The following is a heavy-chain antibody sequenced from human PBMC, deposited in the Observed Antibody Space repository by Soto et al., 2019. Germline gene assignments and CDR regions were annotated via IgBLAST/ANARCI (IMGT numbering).Heavy chain of an antibody. CDR3: ARGYTAQRAPFDY. J-gene: IGHJ4*02. CDR1: GGTFSSYA. Sequence: EASVKVSCKASGGTFSSYAISWVRQAPGQGLEWMGGIIPIFGTANYAQKFQGRVTITADESTSTAYMELSSLRSEDTAVYYCARGYTAQRAPFDYWGQGTLVTVPQ. D-gene: IGHD5-18*01. V-gene: IGHV1-69*13. CDR2: IIPIFGTA.